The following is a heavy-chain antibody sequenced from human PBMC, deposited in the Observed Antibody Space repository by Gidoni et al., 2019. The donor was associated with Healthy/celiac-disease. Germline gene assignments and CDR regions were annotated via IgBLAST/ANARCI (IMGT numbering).Heavy chain of an antibody. J-gene: IGHJ6*02. CDR3: AKDRGGDYYYYYGMDV. Sequence: EVQLVESGGGLVQPGRSLRLSCAASGFTFDDYAMHWVRQAPGKGLEWVSGISWNSGSIGYADSVKGRFTISRDNAKNSLYLQMNSLRAEDTALYYCAKDRGGDYYYYYGMDVWGQGTTVTVSS. CDR2: ISWNSGSI. CDR1: GFTFDDYA. V-gene: IGHV3-9*01.